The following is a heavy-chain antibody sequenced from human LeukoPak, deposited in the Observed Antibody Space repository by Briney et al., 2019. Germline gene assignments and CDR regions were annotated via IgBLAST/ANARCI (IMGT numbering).Heavy chain of an antibody. D-gene: IGHD3-10*01. V-gene: IGHV4-39*01. Sequence: SETLSLTCTVSGGSISSSSYYWGWIRQPPGKGLEWIGSIYYSGSTYYNPSLKSRVTISVDTSKNQFSLKLSSVTAADTAVYYCARGRGHYYYHGMDVWGQGTTVTVSS. CDR2: IYYSGST. CDR1: GGSISSSSYY. CDR3: ARGRGHYYYHGMDV. J-gene: IGHJ6*02.